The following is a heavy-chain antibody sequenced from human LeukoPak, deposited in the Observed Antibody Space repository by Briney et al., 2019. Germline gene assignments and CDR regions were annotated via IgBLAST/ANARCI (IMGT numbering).Heavy chain of an antibody. D-gene: IGHD3-22*01. CDR1: GFTFSSYA. CDR2: ISGSGGST. Sequence: RGSLRLSCAASGFTFSSYAMSWVRQAPGKGLEWVSAISGSGGSTYYADSVKGRFTISRDNSKNTLYLQMNSLRAEDTAVYYCAKSPDGSGYSGWFDPWGQGTLVTVSS. V-gene: IGHV3-23*01. J-gene: IGHJ5*02. CDR3: AKSPDGSGYSGWFDP.